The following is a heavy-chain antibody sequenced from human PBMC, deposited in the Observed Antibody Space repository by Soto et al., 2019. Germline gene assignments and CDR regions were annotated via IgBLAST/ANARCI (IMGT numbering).Heavy chain of an antibody. CDR1: GGSFSGYY. CDR3: AREYGGNSGTFDY. CDR2: INHSGST. Sequence: SETLSLTCAFYGGSFSGYYWGWVRQPPGKGLEWIGEINHSGSTNYNPSLKSRVTISVDTSKNQFSLKLSSVTAADTAVYYCAREYGGNSGTFDYWGQGTLVTVSS. D-gene: IGHD2-21*02. J-gene: IGHJ4*02. V-gene: IGHV4-34*01.